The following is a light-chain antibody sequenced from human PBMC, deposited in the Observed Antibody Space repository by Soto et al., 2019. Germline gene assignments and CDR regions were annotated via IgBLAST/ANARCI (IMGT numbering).Light chain of an antibody. CDR1: QSISASY. V-gene: IGKV3-20*01. J-gene: IGKJ4*01. CDR3: QQYATSPLT. CDR2: LAS. Sequence: EIVLTQSPDTLSLSPGESATLSCRASQSISASYLAWYQQKPGQAPRLLIHLASTRATGIPGRFSGSGSGTDFTLTISRLEPEDCAVYYCQQYATSPLTFGGGTTVEIK.